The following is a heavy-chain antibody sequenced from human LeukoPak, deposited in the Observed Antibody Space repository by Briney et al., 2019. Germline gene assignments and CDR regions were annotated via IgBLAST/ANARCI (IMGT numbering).Heavy chain of an antibody. V-gene: IGHV3-21*01. CDR2: ISSSSSYI. Sequence: GGSLRLSCAASGFTFSSYSMNWVRQAPGKGLEWVSSISSSSSYIYYADSVKGRFTVSRDNAKNSLYLQMNSLRAEDTAVYYCAREACSGGSRYSGYWGQGTLVTVSS. D-gene: IGHD2-15*01. CDR1: GFTFSSYS. J-gene: IGHJ4*02. CDR3: AREACSGGSRYSGY.